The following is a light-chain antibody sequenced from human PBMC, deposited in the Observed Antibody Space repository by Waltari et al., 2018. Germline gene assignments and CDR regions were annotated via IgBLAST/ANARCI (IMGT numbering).Light chain of an antibody. J-gene: IGLJ2*01. V-gene: IGLV2-14*03. CDR3: CSFTATHTLL. CDR1: NNDVGAYNV. Sequence: QSALTQPASVAGSPGQSITTPCTGTNNDVGAYNVVSWYQQHPGRAPQLMIYDVTERPSGISYRFSGSKSANTASLTISGLLPEDEAIYYCCSFTATHTLLFGGGTTVTVL. CDR2: DVT.